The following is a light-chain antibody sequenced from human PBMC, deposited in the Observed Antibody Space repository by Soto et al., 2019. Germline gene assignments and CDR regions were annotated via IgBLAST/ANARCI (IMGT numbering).Light chain of an antibody. Sequence: QSVLTQPPSVSEAPRQRVTISCSGSSSNIGNNAVNWYQQLPGKAPKLLIYYDDLLPSWGSDRFSGSKSGTSASLAISGLQSEDEDDYYCAAWDDSLNGLVFGGGTKLTVL. CDR1: SSNIGNNA. J-gene: IGLJ2*01. CDR2: YDD. CDR3: AAWDDSLNGLV. V-gene: IGLV1-36*01.